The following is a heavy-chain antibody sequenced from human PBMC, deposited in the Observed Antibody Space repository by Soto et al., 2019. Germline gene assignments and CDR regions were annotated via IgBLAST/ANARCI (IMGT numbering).Heavy chain of an antibody. V-gene: IGHV3-23*01. D-gene: IGHD3-16*02. CDR3: AEDLIANKGFCDPFDL. J-gene: IGHJ3*01. CDR2: RVGSGGDI. Sequence: EVQLLESGGGLIQPGGSLRLSCAASGFNFPAYAMNWVRQAPGKGLQWVAGRVGSGGDINYADSVRGRFTVSRDNSRNTRFLQMNSLRVEDTAVYFDAEDLIANKGFCDPFDLWGRGTKVTVS. CDR1: GFNFPAYA.